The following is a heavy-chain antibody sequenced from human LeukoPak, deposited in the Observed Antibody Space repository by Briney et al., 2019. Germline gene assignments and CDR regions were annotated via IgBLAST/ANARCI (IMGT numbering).Heavy chain of an antibody. CDR1: GITLSNYG. Sequence: PGGSLRLSCAVSGITLSNYGMSWVRQAPGKGLEWVAGISDSGGRTNYADSVKGRFTISRDNAKNSLYLQMNSLRVEDTALYYCAKAGGSGMFDPWGQGTLVTVSS. D-gene: IGHD3-10*01. CDR2: ISDSGGRT. CDR3: AKAGGSGMFDP. V-gene: IGHV3-23*01. J-gene: IGHJ5*02.